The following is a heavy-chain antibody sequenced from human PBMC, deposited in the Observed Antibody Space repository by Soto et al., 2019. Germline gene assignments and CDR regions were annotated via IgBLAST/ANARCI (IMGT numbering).Heavy chain of an antibody. CDR2: ISAYNGNT. CDR1: GYTFTSYG. J-gene: IGHJ3*02. V-gene: IGHV1-18*01. Sequence: QVQLVQSGAEVKKPGASVKVSCKASGYTFTSYGISWVRQAPGQGLEWMGWISAYNGNTNYAQKLQGRVTMTTDTSTSTAYMELRILRSDDTAVYYCARDLRDCSSTSCYADAFDIWGRGTMVTVSS. D-gene: IGHD2-2*01. CDR3: ARDLRDCSSTSCYADAFDI.